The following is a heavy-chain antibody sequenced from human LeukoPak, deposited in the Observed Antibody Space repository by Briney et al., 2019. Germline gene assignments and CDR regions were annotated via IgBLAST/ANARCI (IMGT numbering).Heavy chain of an antibody. Sequence: PGGSLRLSCAASGFTFSSYSMNWVRQAPGKGLEWVSSISSSSSYIYYADSVKGRFTISRDNAKNSLYLQMNSLRAEDTAVYYCARAPSSSCYNWFDPWGQGTLVTVSS. CDR3: ARAPSSSCYNWFDP. CDR1: GFTFSSYS. J-gene: IGHJ5*02. V-gene: IGHV3-21*01. D-gene: IGHD6-13*01. CDR2: ISSSSSYI.